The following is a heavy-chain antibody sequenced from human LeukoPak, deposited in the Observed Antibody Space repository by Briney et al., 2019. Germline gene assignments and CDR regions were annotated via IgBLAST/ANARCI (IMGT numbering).Heavy chain of an antibody. V-gene: IGHV1-46*01. J-gene: IGHJ4*02. CDR2: INPSGGST. CDR1: GYXFTSYY. Sequence: ASVKVSCKASGYXFTSYYMHWVRQAPGQGLEWMGIINPSGGSTSYAQKFQGRVTMTRDTSTSTVYMELSSLRSEDTAVYYCARDLEATSTVEMATTTQGLNDYWGQGTLVTVSS. D-gene: IGHD5-24*01. CDR3: ARDLEATSTVEMATTTQGLNDY.